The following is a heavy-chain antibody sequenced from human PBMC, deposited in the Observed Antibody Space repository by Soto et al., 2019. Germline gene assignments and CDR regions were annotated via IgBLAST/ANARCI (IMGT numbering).Heavy chain of an antibody. Sequence: PGGSLRLSCAASGFTFSSYWMHWVRQAPGKGLVWVSRINSDGSSTSYADSVKGRFTISRDNAKNTLYLQMNSLRAEDTAVYCCARVRSSTFYHYVMDVSAQGTSVPGSS. CDR1: GFTFSSYW. CDR2: INSDGSST. V-gene: IGHV3-74*01. J-gene: IGHJ6*02. D-gene: IGHD6-6*01. CDR3: ARVRSSTFYHYVMDV.